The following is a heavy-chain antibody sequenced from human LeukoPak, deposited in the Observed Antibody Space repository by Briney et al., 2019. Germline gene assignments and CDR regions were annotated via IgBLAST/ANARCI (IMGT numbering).Heavy chain of an antibody. J-gene: IGHJ4*02. V-gene: IGHV1-3*01. D-gene: IGHD1-1*01. CDR3: AGGTTGTTGNY. Sequence: ASVKVSCKASGYTFTSYAMHWVRQAPGQRLEWMGWINAGNGNTKYSQKFQGRVTITRVTSASTAYMELSSLRSEDTAVYYCAGGTTGTTGNYWGQGTLVTVSS. CDR2: INAGNGNT. CDR1: GYTFTSYA.